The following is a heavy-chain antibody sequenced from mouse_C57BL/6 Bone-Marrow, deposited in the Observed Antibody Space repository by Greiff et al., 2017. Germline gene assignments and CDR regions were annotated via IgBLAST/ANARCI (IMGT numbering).Heavy chain of an antibody. CDR2: IHPSDSDT. J-gene: IGHJ3*01. CDR1: GYTFTSYW. Sequence: VKLQQPGAELVKPGASVKVSCKASGYTFTSYWMHWVKQRPGQGLEWIGRIHPSDSDTNYNQKFKGKATLTVDKSSSTAYMQLSSLTSEDSAVYYCASQFITTVPGLAYWGQGTLVTVSA. D-gene: IGHD1-1*01. CDR3: ASQFITTVPGLAY. V-gene: IGHV1-74*01.